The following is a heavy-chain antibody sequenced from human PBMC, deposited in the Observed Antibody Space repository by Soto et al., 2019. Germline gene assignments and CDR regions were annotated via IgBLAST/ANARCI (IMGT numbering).Heavy chain of an antibody. CDR2: ISYDGSNK. Sequence: QVQLVESGGGVVQPGRSLRLSCAASGFTFSNYGMHWVRQAPGKGLEWVAVISYDGSNKNYADSVKGRFTISRDNSKNTLYLQMNSLRAEDTAVYCCAKEGGYSSSSTNFDYWGQGTLVTVSS. CDR1: GFTFSNYG. D-gene: IGHD6-6*01. V-gene: IGHV3-30*18. J-gene: IGHJ4*02. CDR3: AKEGGYSSSSTNFDY.